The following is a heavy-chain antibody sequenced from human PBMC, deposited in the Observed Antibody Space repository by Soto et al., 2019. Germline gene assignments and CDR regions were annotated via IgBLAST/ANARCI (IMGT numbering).Heavy chain of an antibody. CDR3: ARGFRDYYGSGSQSEYNWFDP. V-gene: IGHV4-34*01. D-gene: IGHD3-10*01. CDR1: GGSFSGYY. CDR2: INHSGST. Sequence: SETLSLTCAVSGGSFSGYYWSWIRQPPGNGLEWIGEINHSGSTNYNPSLKSRVTISVDTSKNQFSLKLSSVTAADTAVYYCARGFRDYYGSGSQSEYNWFDPSGQGTLVTVSS. J-gene: IGHJ5*02.